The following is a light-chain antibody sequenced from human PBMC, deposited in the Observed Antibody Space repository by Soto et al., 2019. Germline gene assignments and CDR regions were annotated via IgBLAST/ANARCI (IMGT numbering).Light chain of an antibody. CDR3: QQYGSSPPMYT. CDR1: QSVSSSY. Sequence: EIVLTQSPGTLSLSPVARATLSCRTSQSVSSSYLAWYQQKPGQAPRLLIYAASSRATGIPDRFSGSGSGTDFTLTISRLEPEDFAVYYCQQYGSSPPMYTFGQGTKLEIK. CDR2: AAS. V-gene: IGKV3-20*01. J-gene: IGKJ2*01.